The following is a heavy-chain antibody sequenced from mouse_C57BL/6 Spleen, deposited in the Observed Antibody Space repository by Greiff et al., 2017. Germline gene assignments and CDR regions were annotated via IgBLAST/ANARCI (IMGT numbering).Heavy chain of an antibody. J-gene: IGHJ4*01. Sequence: VKVVESGPGLVQPSQSLSISCTVSGFSLTSYGVHWVRQSPGKGLEWLGVIWRGGSTDYNAAFMSRLIITKDNSKSQVYFKMNSLQADDTAIYYGSILIYYDYDGYAMGCWGQVASVTVSS. V-gene: IGHV2-5*01. CDR2: IWRGGST. D-gene: IGHD2-4*01. CDR3: SILIYYDYDGYAMGC. CDR1: GFSLTSYG.